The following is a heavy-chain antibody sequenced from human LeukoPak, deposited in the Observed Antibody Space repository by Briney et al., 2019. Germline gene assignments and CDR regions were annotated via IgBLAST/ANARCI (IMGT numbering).Heavy chain of an antibody. D-gene: IGHD6-13*01. V-gene: IGHV4-59*11. CDR2: ISDSGST. J-gene: IGHJ5*02. CDR3: ARDRQQLSPGWFDP. CDR1: GGSLSTHH. Sequence: SETLSLTCVVSGGSLSTHHWSWIRQSPGRGLEWIGYISDSGSTNYNPSLKSRVTISVDTSKNQFSLMLSSVTAADTAVYYCARDRQQLSPGWFDPWGQGTLVTVSS.